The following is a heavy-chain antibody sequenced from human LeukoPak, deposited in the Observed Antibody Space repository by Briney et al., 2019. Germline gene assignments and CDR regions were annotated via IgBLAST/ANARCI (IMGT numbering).Heavy chain of an antibody. Sequence: KPGESLKISCKGSGYSFTSYWIGWVRQMSGRGLEWMAIIYPGNSDIRYGPSFQGQVTISADKSINTAYLQWSSLRASDSAMYYCARYSIVDLISAGWVDSWGQGTLVTVSS. CDR3: ARYSIVDLISAGWVDS. CDR1: GYSFTSYW. D-gene: IGHD1-26*01. J-gene: IGHJ4*02. CDR2: IYPGNSDI. V-gene: IGHV5-51*03.